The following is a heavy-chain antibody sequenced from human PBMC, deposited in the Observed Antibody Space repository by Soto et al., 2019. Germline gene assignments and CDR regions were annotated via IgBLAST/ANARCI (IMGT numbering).Heavy chain of an antibody. CDR2: IYYSGST. J-gene: IGHJ4*02. V-gene: IGHV4-30-4*01. CDR3: ARYDYSNLYYFDH. D-gene: IGHD4-4*01. CDR1: GVSINSGDYY. Sequence: TLSLTCTVSGVSINSGDYYWSWIRQPPGKGLEWIGYIYYSGSTHYNPSLKSRFTISVDTSKNQFSLKLNSVTAADTAVYYCARYDYSNLYYFDHWGQGTLVTVSS.